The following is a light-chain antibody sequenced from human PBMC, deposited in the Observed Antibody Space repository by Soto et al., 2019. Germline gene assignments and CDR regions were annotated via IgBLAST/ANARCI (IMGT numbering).Light chain of an antibody. CDR2: GAS. CDR3: QQYNNWPWT. Sequence: EIVMTQSPATLSVSPGEGATLSCRASQSISSNLARYQQKPGQAPRLLITGASTRATGIAARISGSGSGTEFTLTISSLQSEDFAVYYCQQYNNWPWTFGQGNKVEIK. CDR1: QSISSN. V-gene: IGKV3-15*01. J-gene: IGKJ1*01.